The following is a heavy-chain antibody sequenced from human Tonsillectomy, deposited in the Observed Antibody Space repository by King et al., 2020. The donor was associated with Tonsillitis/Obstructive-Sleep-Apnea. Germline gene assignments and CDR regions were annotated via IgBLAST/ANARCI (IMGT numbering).Heavy chain of an antibody. Sequence: LVQSGAEVKKPGSSVKVFCKTSGGTFSSNAISWVRQAPGQGLQWMGGIIPILGIADYAQKFQGRVTITADKSTSTAYMEVSSLRSEDTAVYYCARDLAANYYYYVMDVWGQGTTVTVSS. D-gene: IGHD2-15*01. CDR2: IIPILGIA. CDR1: GGTFSSNA. CDR3: ARDLAANYYYYVMDV. J-gene: IGHJ6*02. V-gene: IGHV1-69*10.